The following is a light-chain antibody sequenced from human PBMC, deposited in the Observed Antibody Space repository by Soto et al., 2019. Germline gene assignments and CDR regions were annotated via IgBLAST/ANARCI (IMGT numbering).Light chain of an antibody. Sequence: EIVLTQSPGTLSLSPGEGATLSCRASQSISSNFLAWYQQKRGQAPRLLIHGASNRATGIPDRFSGSGSGTDFTITITRLEPEDFAVYYCQHYGTSLYTFGQGTKLEIK. CDR3: QHYGTSLYT. CDR2: GAS. CDR1: QSISSNF. V-gene: IGKV3-20*01. J-gene: IGKJ2*01.